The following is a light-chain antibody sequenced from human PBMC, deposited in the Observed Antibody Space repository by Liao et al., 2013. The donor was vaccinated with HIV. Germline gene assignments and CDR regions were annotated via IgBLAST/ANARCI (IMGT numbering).Light chain of an antibody. Sequence: SYELTQPPSVSVAPGKTARITCGGNNIGSKSVHWYQQKPGQAPVLVIYKDTERPSGIPERFFGSNSGNTATLTISRVEAGDEADYYCQVWDSSSDHCVFGTGTKVTVL. J-gene: IGLJ1*01. CDR2: KDT. CDR3: QVWDSSSDHCV. CDR1: NIGSKS. V-gene: IGLV3-21*04.